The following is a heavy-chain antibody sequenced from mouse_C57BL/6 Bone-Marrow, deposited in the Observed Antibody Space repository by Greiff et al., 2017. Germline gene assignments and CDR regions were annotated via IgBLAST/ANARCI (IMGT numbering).Heavy chain of an antibody. Sequence: EVKLLESGGGLVQPGGSLSLSCAASGFTFTDYYMSWVRQPPGKALEWLGFIRNKANGYTTEYSASVKGRFTISRDNSQRLLYLHMNALRAEDSATYYCARHYYGSFGYGGQGTTLTVSS. CDR3: ARHYYGSFGY. CDR2: IRNKANGYTT. V-gene: IGHV7-3*01. CDR1: GFTFTDYY. J-gene: IGHJ2*01. D-gene: IGHD1-1*01.